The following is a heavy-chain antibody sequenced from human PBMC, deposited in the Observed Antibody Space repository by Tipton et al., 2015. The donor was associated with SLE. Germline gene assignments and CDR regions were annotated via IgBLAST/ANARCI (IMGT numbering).Heavy chain of an antibody. CDR3: ARWAGPTVNFDY. J-gene: IGHJ4*02. CDR1: GGSISSYY. CDR2: IYYSGST. D-gene: IGHD4-11*01. V-gene: IGHV4-59*01. Sequence: TLSLTCTVSGGSISSYYWSWIRQPPGKGLEWIGYIYYSGSTNYNPSLQSRVTISVDTSKNQFSLKLSSVTAADTAVYYWARWAGPTVNFDYWGQGPLVTVSS.